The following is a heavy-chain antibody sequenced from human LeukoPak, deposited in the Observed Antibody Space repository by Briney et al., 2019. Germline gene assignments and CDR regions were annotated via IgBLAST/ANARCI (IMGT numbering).Heavy chain of an antibody. V-gene: IGHV3-15*01. D-gene: IGHD1-14*01. Sequence: GGSLRLSCAASGFTFSNAWMSWVRQAPGKGLEWVARIRADGTTDYAAPVKGRFTISRDDSTNTLSLQMDSLKTGDTAVYYCAADVPSPLAQIDYWGQGTPVTVSS. J-gene: IGHJ4*02. CDR3: AADVPSPLAQIDY. CDR2: IRADGTT. CDR1: GFTFSNAW.